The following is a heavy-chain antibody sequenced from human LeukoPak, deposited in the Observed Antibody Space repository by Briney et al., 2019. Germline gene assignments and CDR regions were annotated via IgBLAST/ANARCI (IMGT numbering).Heavy chain of an antibody. CDR1: GLTFPSFA. V-gene: IGHV3-23*01. J-gene: IGHJ6*03. Sequence: GGSLRLSCTASGLTFPSFAMTWVRQAPGKGLDWVSSITGGGDNTYYADSVKGRVTISRDNSKNTLYLQMNSLRAEDTAVYYCAKGGAGYYMDVWGKGTTVTVSS. CDR3: AKGGAGYYMDV. D-gene: IGHD3-16*01. CDR2: ITGGGDNT.